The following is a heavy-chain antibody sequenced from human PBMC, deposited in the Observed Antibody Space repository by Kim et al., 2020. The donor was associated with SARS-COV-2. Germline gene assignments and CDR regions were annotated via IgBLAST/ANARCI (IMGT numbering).Heavy chain of an antibody. J-gene: IGHJ4*02. D-gene: IGHD2-2*03. Sequence: GGSLRLSCAVSGFIFSDYHMSWIRQTPGKGLEWISYISRNISRRGSTIYYADSVKVRFTISRDNAKNSLYLQMHRLRAEDTAVYYCARLDVTGLDYWGQGTLVTVSS. CDR1: GFIFSDYH. CDR2: ISRNISRRGSTI. CDR3: ARLDVTGLDY. V-gene: IGHV3-11*01.